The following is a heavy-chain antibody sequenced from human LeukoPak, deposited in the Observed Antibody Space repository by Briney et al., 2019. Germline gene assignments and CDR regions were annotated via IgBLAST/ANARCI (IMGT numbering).Heavy chain of an antibody. CDR1: GYTFTSYY. V-gene: IGHV1-46*01. Sequence: ASVKVSCKASGYTFTSYYMHWVRQAPGQGLEWMGIINPSGGSTSYAQKFQGRVTMTRDTSTSTVYMELRSLEYDDTAVYYCAKDFRDQWLVNAFHIWGQGTMVTVSS. CDR3: AKDFRDQWLVNAFHI. J-gene: IGHJ3*02. CDR2: INPSGGST. D-gene: IGHD6-19*01.